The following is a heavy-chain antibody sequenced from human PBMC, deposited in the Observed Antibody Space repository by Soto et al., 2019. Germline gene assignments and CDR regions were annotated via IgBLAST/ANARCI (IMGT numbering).Heavy chain of an antibody. Sequence: GGSLRISCAACGFTFSSYGMHWVRQAPGKGLEWVAVISYDGSNKYYADSVKGRFTISRDNSKNTLYLQMNSLRAEDTAVYYCAKDINGDYDYYYYYMDVWGKGTTVTVSS. CDR3: AKDINGDYDYYYYYMDV. V-gene: IGHV3-30*18. CDR1: GFTFSSYG. J-gene: IGHJ6*03. CDR2: ISYDGSNK. D-gene: IGHD4-17*01.